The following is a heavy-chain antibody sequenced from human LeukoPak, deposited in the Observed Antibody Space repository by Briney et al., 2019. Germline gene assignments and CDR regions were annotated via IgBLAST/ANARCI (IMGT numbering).Heavy chain of an antibody. CDR1: GFTFDDYR. V-gene: IGHV3-20*01. Sequence: PGGSLRLSCAASGFTFDDYRMSWVRQAPGKGLGWVSGINWNGGSTGYADSVKSQFTISRDNAKNSLYLQMKGLRSEDTAVYHCAIHHYDSSGYYYWSFDLWGRGTLVTVSS. J-gene: IGHJ2*01. CDR2: INWNGGST. CDR3: AIHHYDSSGYYYWSFDL. D-gene: IGHD3-22*01.